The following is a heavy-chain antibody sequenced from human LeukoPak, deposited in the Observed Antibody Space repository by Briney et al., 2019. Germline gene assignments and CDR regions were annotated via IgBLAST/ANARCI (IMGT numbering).Heavy chain of an antibody. CDR2: IYSGGST. D-gene: IGHD5-18*01. V-gene: IGHV3-66*01. Sequence: GGSLRLSCAASGFTVSSNYMSWVRQAPGKGLEWVSVIYSGGSTYYADSVKGRFTISRDNSKNTLYLQMNSLRAEDTAVYYCARDLLAPGYHHDAFDIWGQGTMVTVSS. CDR1: GFTVSSNY. J-gene: IGHJ3*02. CDR3: ARDLLAPGYHHDAFDI.